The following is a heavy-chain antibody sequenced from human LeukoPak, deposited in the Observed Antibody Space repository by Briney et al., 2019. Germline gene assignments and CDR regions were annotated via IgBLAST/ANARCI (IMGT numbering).Heavy chain of an antibody. Sequence: PSDTLSSTGTGSGGSITSYHWSWVRKPAGKGREWIERMPSSGRIHYHLSLQSRLPMSVDRSKNHLSLRLSSVVAADTAVYYCARGHGDSWSVFHYWGQGILVTISS. CDR1: GGSITSYH. CDR2: MPSSGRI. V-gene: IGHV4-4*07. J-gene: IGHJ4*02. D-gene: IGHD6-13*01. CDR3: ARGHGDSWSVFHY.